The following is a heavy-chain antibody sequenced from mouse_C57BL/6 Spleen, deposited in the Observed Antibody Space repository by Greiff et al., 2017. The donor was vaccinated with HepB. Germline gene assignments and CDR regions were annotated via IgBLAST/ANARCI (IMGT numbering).Heavy chain of an antibody. CDR1: GFNIKDDY. Sequence: EVQLQQSGAELVRPGASVKLSCTASGFNIKDDYMHWVKQRPEQGLEWIGWIDPENGDTEYASKFQGKATITADTSSNTAYLQLISLTSEDTAGYYCTTPPTLYYGSSPYAYWDQGTLVTVSA. J-gene: IGHJ3*01. CDR3: TTPPTLYYGSSPYAY. CDR2: IDPENGDT. V-gene: IGHV14-4*01. D-gene: IGHD1-1*01.